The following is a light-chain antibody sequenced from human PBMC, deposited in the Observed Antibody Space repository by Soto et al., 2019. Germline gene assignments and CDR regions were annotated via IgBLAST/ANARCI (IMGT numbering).Light chain of an antibody. J-gene: IGLJ1*01. CDR1: SSDVGGYNY. CDR2: EVS. CDR3: SSYTSSSTPYV. V-gene: IGLV2-14*01. Sequence: QSALTQPASLSGSAGQSITISCTGTSSDVGGYNYVSWYQQHPGKAPKLMIYEVSNRPSGVSNRFSGSKSGNTASLTISGLQAEDEADYYCSSYTSSSTPYVFGTGTKVTVL.